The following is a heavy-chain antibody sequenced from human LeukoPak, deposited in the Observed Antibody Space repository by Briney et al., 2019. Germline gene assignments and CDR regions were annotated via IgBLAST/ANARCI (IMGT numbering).Heavy chain of an antibody. CDR1: GFTVSSNY. D-gene: IGHD1-26*01. CDR3: GADVSGSSSFDY. V-gene: IGHV3-66*02. Sequence: PGGSLRLSCAASGFTVSSNYMSWVRQAPGKGLEWVSVIYSGGSTYYADSVKGRFTISRDNSKNTLYLQMNSLRAEDTAVYYCGADVSGSSSFDYWGQGTLVTVSS. J-gene: IGHJ4*02. CDR2: IYSGGST.